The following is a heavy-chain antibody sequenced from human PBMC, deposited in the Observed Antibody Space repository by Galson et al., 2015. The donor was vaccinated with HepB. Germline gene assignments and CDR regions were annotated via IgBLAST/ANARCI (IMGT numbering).Heavy chain of an antibody. CDR2: ISYDGSNK. CDR1: GFTFSSYA. CDR3: AREGGDLDYGDYLSLDY. Sequence: SLRLSCAASGFTFSSYAMHWVRQAPGKGLEWVAVISYDGSNKYYADSVKGRFTISRDNSKNTLYLQMNSLRAEDTAVYYCAREGGDLDYGDYLSLDYWGQGTLVTVSS. V-gene: IGHV3-30*04. J-gene: IGHJ4*02. D-gene: IGHD4-17*01.